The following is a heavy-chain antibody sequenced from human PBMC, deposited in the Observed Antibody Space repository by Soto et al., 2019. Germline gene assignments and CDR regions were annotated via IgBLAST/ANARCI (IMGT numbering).Heavy chain of an antibody. D-gene: IGHD3-22*01. V-gene: IGHV4-31*03. Sequence: TLSLTCTVSSGSISSGGYYWSWIRQHPGKGLEWIGYIYYSGSTYYNPSLKSRVTISVDTSKNQFSLKLSSVTAADTAVYYCARVTLENYYDSSGYRVAFDYWGQGTLVTVSS. J-gene: IGHJ4*02. CDR3: ARVTLENYYDSSGYRVAFDY. CDR1: SGSISSGGYY. CDR2: IYYSGST.